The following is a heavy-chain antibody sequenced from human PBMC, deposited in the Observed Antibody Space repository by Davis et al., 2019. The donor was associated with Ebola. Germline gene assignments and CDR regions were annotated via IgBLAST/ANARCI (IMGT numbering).Heavy chain of an antibody. CDR3: ARGPLSPYYGMDV. CDR2: INPYSGGT. CDR1: GYTFTGYY. D-gene: IGHD2/OR15-2a*01. J-gene: IGHJ6*04. V-gene: IGHV1-2*06. Sequence: SVPVSCMASGYTFTGYYIHWVRQAPRQGLEWMGRINPYSGGTNYAQTFQGRVTMTRDTSISTAYMDLSSLRSDDTAVYYCARGPLSPYYGMDVWGKGTTVTVSS.